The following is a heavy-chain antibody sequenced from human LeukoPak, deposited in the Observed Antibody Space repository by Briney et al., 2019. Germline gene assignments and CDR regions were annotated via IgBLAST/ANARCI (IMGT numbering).Heavy chain of an antibody. CDR3: AKYGSGTYYNGLH. D-gene: IGHD3-10*01. CDR2: ISVSGENT. J-gene: IGHJ4*02. Sequence: GGSLRLSCAASGFTFSSYAMTWVRQAPGKGLQWVSTISVSGENTYYADSVKGRFTISRDISKSTLYLQMNSLRDEDAALYYCAKYGSGTYYNGLHWGQGTLVTVSS. V-gene: IGHV3-23*01. CDR1: GFTFSSYA.